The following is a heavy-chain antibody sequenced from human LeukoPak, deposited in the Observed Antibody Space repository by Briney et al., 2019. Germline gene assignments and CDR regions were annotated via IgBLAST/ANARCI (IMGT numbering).Heavy chain of an antibody. CDR3: ARGLHHWYFDL. CDR2: IYQSGST. J-gene: IGHJ2*01. CDR1: GYSISSGYY. Sequence: SETLSLTCAVSGYSISSGYYWGWIRQPPGKGLEWIGSIYQSGSTYYHSALKSRVTISIDTSKNQFSMKVNSVTAADTALYYCARGLHHWYFDLWGRGTLVTVSS. V-gene: IGHV4-38-2*01. D-gene: IGHD4-11*01.